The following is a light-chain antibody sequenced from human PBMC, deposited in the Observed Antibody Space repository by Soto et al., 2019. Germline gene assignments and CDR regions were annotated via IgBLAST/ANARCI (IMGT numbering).Light chain of an antibody. CDR1: SSDVGGYNY. V-gene: IGLV2-14*01. CDR2: DVS. Sequence: QSALTQPASVSGSPGQSITISCTGTSSDVGGYNYLSWYQQHPGKAPKLMIYDVSNRPSGVSDRFSGSKSGNTASLTISGLQAEDEADFYCSSYTCTYTYVFGTGTKVTVL. J-gene: IGLJ1*01. CDR3: SSYTCTYTYV.